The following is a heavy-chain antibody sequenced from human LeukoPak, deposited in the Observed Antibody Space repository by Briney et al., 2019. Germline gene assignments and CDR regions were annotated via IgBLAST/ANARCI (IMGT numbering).Heavy chain of an antibody. CDR1: GFTVSSNY. CDR2: IYSGGST. D-gene: IGHD3-3*01. V-gene: IGHV3-53*01. CDR3: AIEGPRYDFWSGPYYYGMDV. J-gene: IGHJ6*02. Sequence: PGGSLRLSCAASGFTVSSNYMSWVRQAPGKGLEWVSVIYSGGSTYYADSVKGRFTISRDNYKNTLYLQMNSLRAEDTAVYYCAIEGPRYDFWSGPYYYGMDVWGQGTTVTVSS.